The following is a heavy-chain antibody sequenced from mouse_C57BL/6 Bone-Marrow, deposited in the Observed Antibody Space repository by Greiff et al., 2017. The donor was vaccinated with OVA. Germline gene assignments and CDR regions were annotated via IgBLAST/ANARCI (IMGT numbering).Heavy chain of an antibody. Sequence: EVQGVESGGGLVKPGGSLKLSCAASGFTFSSYAMSWVRQTPEKRLEWVATISDGGSYPSYPDNVQGRFTISRDNAKNNLYLQMSHLKSEDTAMYYCANGSSSWFAYWGQGTLVTVSA. CDR1: GFTFSSYA. CDR2: ISDGGSYP. J-gene: IGHJ3*01. D-gene: IGHD1-1*01. CDR3: ANGSSSWFAY. V-gene: IGHV5-4*01.